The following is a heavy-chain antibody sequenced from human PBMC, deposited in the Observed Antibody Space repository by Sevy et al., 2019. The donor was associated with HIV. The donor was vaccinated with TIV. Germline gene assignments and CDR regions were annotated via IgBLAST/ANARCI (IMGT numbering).Heavy chain of an antibody. J-gene: IGHJ4*02. CDR2: IGTAGDP. Sequence: GGSLRLSCAASGFTFSSYDMHWVRQATGKGLEWVSAIGTAGDPYYPGSVKGRFTISRENAKNSLYLQMSSLRAGDTAVYYCARAPTTGYSSSWPIDYWGQGTLVTVSS. D-gene: IGHD6-13*01. CDR1: GFTFSSYD. CDR3: ARAPTTGYSSSWPIDY. V-gene: IGHV3-13*05.